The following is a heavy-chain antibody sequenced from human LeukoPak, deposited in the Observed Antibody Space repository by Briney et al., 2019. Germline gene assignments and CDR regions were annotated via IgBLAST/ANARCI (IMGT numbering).Heavy chain of an antibody. CDR1: GFTFSSYA. CDR2: ISGSGGST. V-gene: IGHV3-23*01. D-gene: IGHD3-22*01. CDR3: AKSGGMIVVVITPPPDY. J-gene: IGHJ4*02. Sequence: GGSLRLSCAASGFTFSSYAMSWVRLAPGKGLEWVSAISGSGGSTYYADSVKGRFTISRDNSKNTLYLQMNSLRAEDTAVYYCAKSGGMIVVVITPPPDYGGQGTLVTVSS.